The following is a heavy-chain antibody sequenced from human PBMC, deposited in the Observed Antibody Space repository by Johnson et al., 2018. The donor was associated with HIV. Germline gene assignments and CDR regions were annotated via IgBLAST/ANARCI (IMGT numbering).Heavy chain of an antibody. CDR1: GLTISSYA. D-gene: IGHD3-10*01. J-gene: IGHJ3*02. Sequence: QVQLVESGGGVVQPGRSLRLSCAASGLTISSYAMHWVRQAPGKGLEWVAVISYDGSNKYYADSVKGRFTISRDNSKNTLYLQMNSLRAEDTAVYYCAREGQEFNDAFDIWGQGTMVTVSS. CDR3: AREGQEFNDAFDI. CDR2: ISYDGSNK. V-gene: IGHV3-30*04.